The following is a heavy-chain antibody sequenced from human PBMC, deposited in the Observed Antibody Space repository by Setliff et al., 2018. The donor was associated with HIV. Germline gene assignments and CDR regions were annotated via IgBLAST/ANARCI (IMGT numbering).Heavy chain of an antibody. CDR3: ARMQAYYNFWRSTYYFDY. V-gene: IGHV1-18*01. J-gene: IGHJ4*02. CDR1: GYPFTSYG. CDR2: ISPYNGDA. D-gene: IGHD3-3*01. Sequence: ASVKVSCKASGYPFTSYGICWVRQAPGHGLEWMGYISPYNGDAYYAEKFQGRVTMTTDTSTTAVSMELTNLRSDDTAVYLCARMQAYYNFWRSTYYFDYWGQGTPGTVSS.